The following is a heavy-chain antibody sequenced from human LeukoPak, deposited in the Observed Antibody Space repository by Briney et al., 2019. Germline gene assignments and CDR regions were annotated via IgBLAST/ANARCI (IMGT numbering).Heavy chain of an antibody. CDR1: GFTFSSFW. CDR2: IKHDGSER. Sequence: GGSLRLSCAASGFTFSSFWMTWVRQAPGKGLEWVATIKHDGSERYYVDSVKGRFTISRDNPKNTLYLQMNSLRAEDTAVYYCARYSGSNNGGNSFDYWGQGTLVTISS. D-gene: IGHD1-26*01. J-gene: IGHJ4*02. CDR3: ARYSGSNNGGNSFDY. V-gene: IGHV3-7*01.